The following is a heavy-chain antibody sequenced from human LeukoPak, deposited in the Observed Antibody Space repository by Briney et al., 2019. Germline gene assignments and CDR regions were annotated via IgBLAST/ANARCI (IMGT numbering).Heavy chain of an antibody. CDR3: ASNSYSGYDLVYFDY. D-gene: IGHD5-12*01. J-gene: IGHJ4*02. CDR1: GGTFSSYA. Sequence: ASVKVSCKASGGTFSSYAISWVRQAPGQGLEWMGGIIPIFGTANYAQKFQGRVTITADKSTSTAYMELSSLRSEDTAVYYCASNSYSGYDLVYFDYWGQGTLVTVSS. V-gene: IGHV1-69*06. CDR2: IIPIFGTA.